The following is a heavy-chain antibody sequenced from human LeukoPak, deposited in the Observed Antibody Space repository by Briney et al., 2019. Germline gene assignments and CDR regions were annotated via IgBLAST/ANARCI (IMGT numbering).Heavy chain of an antibody. CDR2: IYHSGST. J-gene: IGHJ3*02. CDR3: ARASSGYSLGFDI. D-gene: IGHD3-22*01. V-gene: IGHV4-30-2*01. CDR1: GGSISSGGYS. Sequence: PSETPSLTCAVSGGSISSGGYSWSWIRQPPGKGLEWIGYIYHSGSTYYNPSLKSRVTISVDRSKNQFSLKLSSVTAADTAVYYCARASSGYSLGFDIWGQGTMVTVSS.